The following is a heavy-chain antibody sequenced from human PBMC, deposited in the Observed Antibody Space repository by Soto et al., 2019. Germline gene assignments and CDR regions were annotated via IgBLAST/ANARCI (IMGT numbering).Heavy chain of an antibody. CDR2: ISGSAAST. CDR3: AKDVRYDILTGIEYFHH. CDR1: GFTFSGYA. D-gene: IGHD3-9*01. V-gene: IGHV3-23*01. J-gene: IGHJ1*01. Sequence: GSLRLSCAASGFTFSGYAMSWVRQAPGEGLEWVSGISGSAASTNYADSVKGRFTISRDNSKSTLYLQMNSLRAEDTAVYYCAKDVRYDILTGIEYFHHWAQGTQVTVSS.